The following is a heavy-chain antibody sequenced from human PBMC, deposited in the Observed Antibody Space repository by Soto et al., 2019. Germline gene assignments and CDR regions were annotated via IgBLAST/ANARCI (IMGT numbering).Heavy chain of an antibody. CDR3: ASTPFTSAPFDI. Sequence: SLRLSCAASGFTFSSYAMHWVRQAPGKGLEWVAVISYDGSNKYYADSVKGRFTISRDNSKNTLYLQMNSLRAEDTAVYYCASTPFTSAPFDIWGQGTMVTVSS. V-gene: IGHV3-30-3*01. CDR1: GFTFSSYA. J-gene: IGHJ3*02. CDR2: ISYDGSNK. D-gene: IGHD2-15*01.